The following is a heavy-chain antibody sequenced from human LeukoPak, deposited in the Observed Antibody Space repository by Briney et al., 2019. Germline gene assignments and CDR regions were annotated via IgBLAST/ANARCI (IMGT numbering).Heavy chain of an antibody. Sequence: GGSLRLSCAASGFTSDDYGMSWVRQAPGKGLEWVSGVNWNGETTGYADSVKGRFTISRDNAKNSLYLQMNSLRAEDTAVYYCARGAGVVVTTDAFDIWGQGTMVTVSS. D-gene: IGHD3-22*01. CDR1: GFTSDDYG. CDR2: VNWNGETT. J-gene: IGHJ3*02. V-gene: IGHV3-20*04. CDR3: ARGAGVVVTTDAFDI.